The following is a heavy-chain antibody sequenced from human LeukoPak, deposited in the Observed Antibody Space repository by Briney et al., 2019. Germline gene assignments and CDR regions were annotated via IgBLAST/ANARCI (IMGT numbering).Heavy chain of an antibody. D-gene: IGHD6-19*01. J-gene: IGHJ4*02. Sequence: AGGSLRLSCAASGFTFSSYAMSWVRQAPGKGLEWVSAISGSGGSTYYADSVKGRFTISRDNSKNTLYLQMNSLRAEDTAVYYCAKVNPPRGGRSGWYEANDYWGQGTLVIVSS. V-gene: IGHV3-23*01. CDR2: ISGSGGST. CDR1: GFTFSSYA. CDR3: AKVNPPRGGRSGWYEANDY.